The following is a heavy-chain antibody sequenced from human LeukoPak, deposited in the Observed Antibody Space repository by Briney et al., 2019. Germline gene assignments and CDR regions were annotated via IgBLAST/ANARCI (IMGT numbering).Heavy chain of an antibody. V-gene: IGHV1-8*01. J-gene: IGHJ6*03. D-gene: IGHD3-22*01. CDR1: GYTFTSYD. Sequence: GASVKVSCKASGYTFTSYDINWVRQATGQGREWMGWMNPNSGNTGYAQKFQGRVTMTRNTSISTAYMELSSLRSEDTAVYYCAREGYYDTSGYYYMDVWGKGTTVTVSS. CDR2: MNPNSGNT. CDR3: AREGYYDTSGYYYMDV.